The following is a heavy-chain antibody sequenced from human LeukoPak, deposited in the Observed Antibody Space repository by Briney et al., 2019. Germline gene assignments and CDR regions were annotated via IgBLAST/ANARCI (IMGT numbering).Heavy chain of an antibody. J-gene: IGHJ5*02. CDR3: ARGMGVLVPAATWFDP. D-gene: IGHD2-2*01. Sequence: ASMKVSCKASGYRFIDHYIHWVRQAPGQGLEWLGWINPNSGGTNYAQKFQGRVTMTRDTSISTAYMDLSRLRSDDTAVYYCARGMGVLVPAATWFDPWGQGTLVTVSS. V-gene: IGHV1-2*02. CDR1: GYRFIDHY. CDR2: INPNSGGT.